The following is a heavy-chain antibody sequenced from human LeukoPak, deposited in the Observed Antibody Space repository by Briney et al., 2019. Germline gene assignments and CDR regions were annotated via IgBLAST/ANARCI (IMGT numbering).Heavy chain of an antibody. CDR3: ARVYHSGSGTYYPLDN. V-gene: IGHV1-2*02. D-gene: IGHD3-10*01. J-gene: IGHJ4*02. Sequence: ASVKVSCKASGYTFTGYYMNWVRKAPGQGLEWMGWINPNSGGTNYAQKSQGRVTMTRDTSISTAYMELIRLRSDDTAVYYCARVYHSGSGTYYPLDNWGQGTLVTVSS. CDR2: INPNSGGT. CDR1: GYTFTGYY.